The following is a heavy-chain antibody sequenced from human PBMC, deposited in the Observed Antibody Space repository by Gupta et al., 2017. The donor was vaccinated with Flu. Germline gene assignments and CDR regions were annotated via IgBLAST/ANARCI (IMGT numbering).Heavy chain of an antibody. Sequence: EVQLVQSGAEVKKPGESLKISCEASGYSFTHHWIGWVRQMPGKGLEWMGIIIPGDADTRYSPSFQGQVTISADKYTSTAYLQWSSLKASDTAMYYCARRYNTGWSDYWGQGTLVTVSS. V-gene: IGHV5-51*03. D-gene: IGHD6-19*01. CDR1: GYSFTHHW. J-gene: IGHJ4*02. CDR2: IIPGDADT. CDR3: ARRYNTGWSDY.